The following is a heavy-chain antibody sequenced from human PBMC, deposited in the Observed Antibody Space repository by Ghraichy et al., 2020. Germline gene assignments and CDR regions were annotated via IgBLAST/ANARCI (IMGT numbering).Heavy chain of an antibody. J-gene: IGHJ4*02. Sequence: SENLSLTCAVYGGSFSGYYWSWIRQPPGKGLEWIGEINHSGSTNYNPSLKSRVTISVDTSKNQFSMKLSSVTAADTAVYYFARSPYYEFWSGYQGKTYYFDYWGQGTLVTVSS. CDR1: GGSFSGYY. CDR2: INHSGST. D-gene: IGHD3-3*01. V-gene: IGHV4-34*01. CDR3: ARSPYYEFWSGYQGKTYYFDY.